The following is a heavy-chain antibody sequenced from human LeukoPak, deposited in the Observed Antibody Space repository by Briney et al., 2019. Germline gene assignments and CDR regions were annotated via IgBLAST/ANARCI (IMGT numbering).Heavy chain of an antibody. D-gene: IGHD4-17*01. Sequence: GGSLRLSCAASKFTFSDYSMSWVRQATGKGLEWVSSISSIRNYIYYADSVKGRFTVSRDNAKNSLYLQMNSLRAEDTAVYYCARVQTTVTPLDYWGQGTLVTVSS. CDR3: ARVQTTVTPLDY. J-gene: IGHJ4*02. CDR1: KFTFSDYS. CDR2: ISSIRNYI. V-gene: IGHV3-21*01.